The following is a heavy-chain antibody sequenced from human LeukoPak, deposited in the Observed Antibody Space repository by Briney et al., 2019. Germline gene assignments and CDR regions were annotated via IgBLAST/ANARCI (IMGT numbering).Heavy chain of an antibody. CDR1: GFIFSIYY. D-gene: IGHD1-26*01. Sequence: GGSLRLFCEACGFIFSIYYMHWVRQAPGRGLVGVAFIRYDGSNTYYADSVKGRFTISRDNSKNTLYLQVNSLRVEDTAVYYCAKDRLGAMMYLDFWGQGTLVTVSS. CDR2: IRYDGSNT. CDR3: AKDRLGAMMYLDF. J-gene: IGHJ4*02. V-gene: IGHV3-30*02.